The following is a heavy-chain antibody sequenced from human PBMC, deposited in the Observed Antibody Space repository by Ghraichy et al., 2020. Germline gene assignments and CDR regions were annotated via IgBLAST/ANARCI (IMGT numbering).Heavy chain of an antibody. CDR3: ARDATSSAWGFDY. Sequence: GGSLRLSCAASGFTFSSYAMNWVRQAPGKGLEWVSYVSGSSSSVYYAYSVKGRFTISRDNAKTSLYLQMDSLRDEDTAVYYCARDATSSAWGFDYWGQGALVTVSS. J-gene: IGHJ4*02. CDR1: GFTFSSYA. V-gene: IGHV3-48*02. CDR2: VSGSSSSV. D-gene: IGHD6-19*01.